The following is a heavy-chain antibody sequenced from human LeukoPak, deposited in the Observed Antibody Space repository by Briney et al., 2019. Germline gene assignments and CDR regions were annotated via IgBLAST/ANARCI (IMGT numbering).Heavy chain of an antibody. CDR3: ARSRTAMITYFDY. CDR1: GYTFPGYY. D-gene: IGHD5-18*01. V-gene: IGHV1-2*02. J-gene: IGHJ4*02. Sequence: ASVKVSCKASGYTFPGYYMHWVRQAPGQGLEWMGWINPNSGGTNYAQKFQGRVTMTRDTSISTAYMELSRLRSDDTAVYYCARSRTAMITYFDYWGQGTLVTVSS. CDR2: INPNSGGT.